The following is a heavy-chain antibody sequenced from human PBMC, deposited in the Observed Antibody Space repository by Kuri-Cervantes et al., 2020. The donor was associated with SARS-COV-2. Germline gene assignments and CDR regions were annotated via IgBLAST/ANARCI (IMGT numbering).Heavy chain of an antibody. Sequence: ASVKVSCKASGYTFTSYGISWVRQAPGQGLEWMGWISVYNGNTNYAQKLQGRVTMTTDTSTSTAYMELRSLRSDDTAVYYCARGGVEVVVAATPHYFDYWGQGTLVTVSS. V-gene: IGHV1-18*01. CDR1: GYTFTSYG. J-gene: IGHJ4*02. D-gene: IGHD2-15*01. CDR2: ISVYNGNT. CDR3: ARGGVEVVVAATPHYFDY.